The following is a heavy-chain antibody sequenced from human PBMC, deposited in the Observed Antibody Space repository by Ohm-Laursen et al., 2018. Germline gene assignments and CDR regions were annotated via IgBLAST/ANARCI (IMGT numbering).Heavy chain of an antibody. Sequence: GASVKVSCKASGSTFTSYYMHWVRQAPGQGLEWMGIINPSGGSTSYAQKFQGRVTMTRDTSTSTVYMEVSSLRSEDTAVYYCARGPTWFGELLSSHFDYWGQGTLVTVSS. J-gene: IGHJ4*02. V-gene: IGHV1-46*01. CDR3: ARGPTWFGELLSSHFDY. CDR1: GSTFTSYY. CDR2: INPSGGST. D-gene: IGHD3-10*01.